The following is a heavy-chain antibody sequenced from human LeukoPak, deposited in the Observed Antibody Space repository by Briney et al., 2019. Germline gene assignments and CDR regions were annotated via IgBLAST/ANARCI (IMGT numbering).Heavy chain of an antibody. Sequence: GGSLRLSCAASGFTVSSNYMSWVRQAPGKGLEWVSVIYSAASTSYADSVKGRFTISRDNSKNTLYLQMNSLRAEDTAVYYCARDGAAAYAFDIWGQGTMVTVSS. D-gene: IGHD6-13*01. CDR1: GFTVSSNY. CDR2: IYSAAST. J-gene: IGHJ3*02. V-gene: IGHV3-53*01. CDR3: ARDGAAAYAFDI.